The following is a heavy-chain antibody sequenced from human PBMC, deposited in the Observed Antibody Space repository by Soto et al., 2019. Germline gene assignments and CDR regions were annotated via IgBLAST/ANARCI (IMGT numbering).Heavy chain of an antibody. CDR1: GGSFSGYY. J-gene: IGHJ5*02. Sequence: ETLSLTCAVYGGSFSGYYWSWIRQPPGKGLEWIGEINHSGSTNYNPSLKSRVTISVDTSKNQFSLKLSSVTAADTAVYYCARATELLWFGELLVWFDPWGQGTLVTVSS. CDR3: ARATELLWFGELLVWFDP. V-gene: IGHV4-34*01. D-gene: IGHD3-10*01. CDR2: INHSGST.